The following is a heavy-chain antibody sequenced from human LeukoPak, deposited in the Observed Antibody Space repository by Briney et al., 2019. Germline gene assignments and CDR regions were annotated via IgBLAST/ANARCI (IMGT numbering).Heavy chain of an antibody. D-gene: IGHD5-18*01. Sequence: GRSLRLSCAASGFTFSSYAMHWVRQAPGKGLEWVAVISYDGSNKYYADSVKGRFTISRDNSKNTLYLQMNSLRAEDTAVYYCARVDTAMEFDYWGQGTLVTVSS. CDR3: ARVDTAMEFDY. CDR1: GFTFSSYA. CDR2: ISYDGSNK. V-gene: IGHV3-30*04. J-gene: IGHJ4*02.